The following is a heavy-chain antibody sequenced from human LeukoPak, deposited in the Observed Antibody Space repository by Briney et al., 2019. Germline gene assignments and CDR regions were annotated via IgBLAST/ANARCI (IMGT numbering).Heavy chain of an antibody. J-gene: IGHJ6*02. CDR3: AKGPGGRITMIRPRYYYGMDV. Sequence: PGGSLRLSCAASGFTFSSYGMHWVRQAPGKGLEWVSAISGSGGSTYYADSVKGRFTISRDNSKNTLYLQMNSLRAEDTAVYYCAKGPGGRITMIRPRYYYGMDVWGQGTTVTVSS. D-gene: IGHD3-22*01. CDR1: GFTFSSYG. CDR2: ISGSGGST. V-gene: IGHV3-23*01.